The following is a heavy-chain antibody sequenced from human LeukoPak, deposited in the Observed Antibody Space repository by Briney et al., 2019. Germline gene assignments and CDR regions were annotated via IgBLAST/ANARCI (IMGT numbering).Heavy chain of an antibody. CDR1: GFTFRLYA. CDR2: ISGSGDYI. V-gene: IGHV3-23*01. J-gene: IGHJ4*02. Sequence: GGSLRLSCAVSGFTFRLYAMTWVRQAPGKGLEWVSTISGSGDYIYYADSVKGRFTISRDNSKNTLYVQMNSLRAEDTAVYYCAKSSADYFYDSSGYYVDFDCWGQGTLVTVSS. CDR3: AKSSADYFYDSSGYYVDFDC. D-gene: IGHD3-22*01.